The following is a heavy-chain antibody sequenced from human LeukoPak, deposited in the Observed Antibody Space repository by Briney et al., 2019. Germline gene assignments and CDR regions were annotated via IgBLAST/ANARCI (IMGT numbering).Heavy chain of an antibody. CDR3: ARGSGRHYYYYGMDV. Sequence: ASVKVPCKASGYTFTSYGISWVRQAPGQGLEWMGWISAYNGNTNYAQKLQGRVTMTTDTSTSTAYMELRSLRSDDTAVYYCARGSGRHYYYYGMDVWGQGTTVTVSS. CDR2: ISAYNGNT. CDR1: GYTFTSYG. V-gene: IGHV1-18*01. D-gene: IGHD1-26*01. J-gene: IGHJ6*02.